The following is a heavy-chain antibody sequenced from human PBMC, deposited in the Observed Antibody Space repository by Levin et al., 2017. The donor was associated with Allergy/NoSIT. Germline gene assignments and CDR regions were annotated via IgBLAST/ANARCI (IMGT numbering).Heavy chain of an antibody. CDR3: ARGPCLVRRVNDMDV. J-gene: IGHJ6*02. CDR2: MRPTTGDT. D-gene: IGHD3-10*01. Sequence: ASVKVSCKASGYTFSNYDVYWVRQATGQGLEWMGWMRPTTGDTGYGHKVEGRVTMTRNISIDTAYMSLRNLRFEDTAVYYGARGPCLVRRVNDMDVWGQGTTVIVSS. V-gene: IGHV1-8*01. CDR1: GYTFSNYD.